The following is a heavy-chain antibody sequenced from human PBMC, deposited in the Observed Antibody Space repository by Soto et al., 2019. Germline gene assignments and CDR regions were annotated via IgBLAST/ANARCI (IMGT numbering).Heavy chain of an antibody. Sequence: ASVKVSCKASGYTFTSYAMHWVRQAPGQRPEWMGWINTGSDNTKYPQNFQDRVIITRDTSASTAYMELSSLRSEDTAVYYCARAYCGADRCFSGFDYWGQGTLVTVSS. V-gene: IGHV1-3*04. CDR2: INTGSDNT. J-gene: IGHJ4*02. CDR3: ARAYCGADRCFSGFDY. CDR1: GYTFTSYA. D-gene: IGHD2-21*01.